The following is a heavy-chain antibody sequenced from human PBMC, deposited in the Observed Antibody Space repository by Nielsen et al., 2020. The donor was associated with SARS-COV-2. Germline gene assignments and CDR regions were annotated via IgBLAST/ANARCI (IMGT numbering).Heavy chain of an antibody. D-gene: IGHD3-3*01. V-gene: IGHV1-69*13. Sequence: SVKVSCKASGGTFSSYAISWVRQAPGQGLEWMGGIIPIFGTANYAQKFQGRVTITADESTSTAYMELSSLRSEDAAVYYCARAPYDFWSGYYTQSHFDYWGQGTLVTVSS. CDR1: GGTFSSYA. CDR3: ARAPYDFWSGYYTQSHFDY. CDR2: IIPIFGTA. J-gene: IGHJ4*02.